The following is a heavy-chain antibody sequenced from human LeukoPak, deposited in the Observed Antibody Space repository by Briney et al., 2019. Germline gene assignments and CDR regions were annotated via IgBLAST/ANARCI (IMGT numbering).Heavy chain of an antibody. Sequence: SETLSLTCTVSGGSISSYYWSWIRQPPGKGLEWIGYIYYSGSTNYNPSLKSRVTISVDTSKNQFSLKLSSVTAADTAVYYCATCSEYSSSSAAFDIWGQGTMVTVSS. CDR3: ATCSEYSSSSAAFDI. J-gene: IGHJ3*02. D-gene: IGHD6-6*01. CDR1: GGSISSYY. CDR2: IYYSGST. V-gene: IGHV4-59*01.